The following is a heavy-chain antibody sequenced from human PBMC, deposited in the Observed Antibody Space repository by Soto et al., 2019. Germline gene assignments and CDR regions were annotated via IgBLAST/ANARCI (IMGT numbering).Heavy chain of an antibody. Sequence: QVQLVESGGGVVQPGKSLTLSCVASGFVFSNYAIHWVRQAPGKGLEWVGIISYDGTIKYYADSKKGRFTISRDNSRNTLYLQMDSLSVEDTAIYYCAKKQPTRPTTLYYMDVWGIGTTVTVS. D-gene: IGHD6-13*01. J-gene: IGHJ6*03. CDR1: GFVFSNYA. CDR3: AKKQPTRPTTLYYMDV. V-gene: IGHV3-30*18. CDR2: ISYDGTIK.